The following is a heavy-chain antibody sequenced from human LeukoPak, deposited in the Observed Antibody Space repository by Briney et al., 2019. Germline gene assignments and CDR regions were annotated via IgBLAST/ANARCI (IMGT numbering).Heavy chain of an antibody. J-gene: IGHJ4*02. Sequence: ASVKVSCKASGYTFTSYGISWVRQAPGQGLEWMGWISAYNGNTNYAQKLQGRVTMTTDTSTSTAYMELRSLRSDDTAVYYCARKIDYYDSSSNYYGLSWDYFDYWGQGTLVTVSS. CDR2: ISAYNGNT. V-gene: IGHV1-18*01. D-gene: IGHD3-22*01. CDR3: ARKIDYYDSSSNYYGLSWDYFDY. CDR1: GYTFTSYG.